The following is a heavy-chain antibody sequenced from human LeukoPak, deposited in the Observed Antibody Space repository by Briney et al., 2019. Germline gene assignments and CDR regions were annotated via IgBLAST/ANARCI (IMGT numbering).Heavy chain of an antibody. CDR3: ARDPHCGSTSCLSYFDY. CDR1: GFTFSSHA. D-gene: IGHD2-2*01. J-gene: IGHJ4*02. Sequence: PGGSLSLSCAASGFTFSSHAMHWVRQAPGEGLEYVSDICSDGGVTYYANSVKGRFTISRDNSKNTVHLQMGSLRGEDMAVYYCARDPHCGSTSCLSYFDYWGQGTLVAVSS. V-gene: IGHV3-64*01. CDR2: ICSDGGVT.